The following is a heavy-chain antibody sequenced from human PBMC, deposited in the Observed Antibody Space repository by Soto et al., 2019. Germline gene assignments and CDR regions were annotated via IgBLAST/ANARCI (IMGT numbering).Heavy chain of an antibody. V-gene: IGHV1-3*01. D-gene: IGHD3-10*01. J-gene: IGHJ4*02. CDR2: INAGNGNT. CDR3: ARSVGVRGVVFDH. CDR1: GYTFTSYA. Sequence: QVQLVQSGAEVKKPGASVKVSCKASGYTFTSYAMHWVRQAPGQRLEWMGWINAGNGNTKYSQKFQGRVTITRDTSASTAYMELSSLRSEDTAVYYCARSVGVRGVVFDHWGQGTLVTVSS.